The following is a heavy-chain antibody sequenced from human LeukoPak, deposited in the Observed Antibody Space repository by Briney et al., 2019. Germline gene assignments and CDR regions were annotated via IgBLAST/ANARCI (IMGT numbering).Heavy chain of an antibody. CDR3: AGGGFGEAYYYYYMDV. Sequence: GGSLRLSCAASGFTFSGYWMHWVRQAPGKGLEWVSGISWNSGSIGYADSVKGRFTISRDNSKNTLYLQINSLRAEDTAVYYCAGGGFGEAYYYYYMDVWGKGTTVTVSS. V-gene: IGHV3-9*01. J-gene: IGHJ6*03. CDR1: GFTFSGYW. CDR2: ISWNSGSI. D-gene: IGHD3-10*01.